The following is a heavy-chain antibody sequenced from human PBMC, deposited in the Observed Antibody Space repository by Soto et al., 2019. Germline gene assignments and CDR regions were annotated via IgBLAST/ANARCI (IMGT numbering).Heavy chain of an antibody. CDR1: EFTFSSYA. D-gene: IGHD6-6*01. CDR3: AKDARNTLSHLDS. CDR2: ISSSGAST. V-gene: IGHV3-23*01. Sequence: EVQLLESGGGLVQPGGSLRLSCAPSEFTFSSYAMSWVRQAPGKGLEWVSTISSSGASTSYADSLKGRFTISRDNSKNTLYLKMNSLRAEDTAVYYCAKDARNTLSHLDSWGQGTLVTVSS. J-gene: IGHJ4*02.